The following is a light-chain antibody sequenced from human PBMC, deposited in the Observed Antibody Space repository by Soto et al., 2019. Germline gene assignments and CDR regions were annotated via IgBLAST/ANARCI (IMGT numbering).Light chain of an antibody. CDR3: QQYNNWPPYT. CDR2: GAS. J-gene: IGKJ2*01. Sequence: EIVMTQSPATLSVSPGERATLSCRASQSVSSNLAWYQQKPGQAPRLLIYGASTGATGIPARFSGSGSGTDFTLTVSSLQSEDFAVYYCQQYNNWPPYTFGQGTKLEIK. CDR1: QSVSSN. V-gene: IGKV3-15*01.